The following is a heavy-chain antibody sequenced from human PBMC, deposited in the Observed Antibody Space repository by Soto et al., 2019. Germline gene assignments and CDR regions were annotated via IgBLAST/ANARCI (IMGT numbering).Heavy chain of an antibody. Sequence: VQLVQSGAEVKKPGASVKVSCMASGVTFSSYTISWVRQAPGQGLEGMGGSIPIVGIANYAQMFQGRVTITADKSTSTAYIEVSSLRPEETAVYYCARTGIGGASTFLLGWFDPWGQGTLVTVSS. J-gene: IGHJ5*02. CDR1: GVTFSSYT. CDR2: SIPIVGIA. D-gene: IGHD6-19*01. CDR3: ARTGIGGASTFLLGWFDP. V-gene: IGHV1-69*02.